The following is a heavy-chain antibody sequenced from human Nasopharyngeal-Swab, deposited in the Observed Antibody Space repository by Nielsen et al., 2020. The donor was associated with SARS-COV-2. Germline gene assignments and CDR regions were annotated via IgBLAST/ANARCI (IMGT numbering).Heavy chain of an antibody. CDR2: ISGSGGST. CDR3: ARGGSESYPFGD. J-gene: IGHJ4*02. CDR1: GFTFSSYA. Sequence: GESLKISCAASGFTFSSYAMSWVRQAPGKGLEWVSAISGSGGSTYYADSVKGRFTISRDNSKNSLYLQMNSLRAEDTAVYYCARGGSESYPFGDWGQGTLVTVSS. V-gene: IGHV3-23*01. D-gene: IGHD1-26*01.